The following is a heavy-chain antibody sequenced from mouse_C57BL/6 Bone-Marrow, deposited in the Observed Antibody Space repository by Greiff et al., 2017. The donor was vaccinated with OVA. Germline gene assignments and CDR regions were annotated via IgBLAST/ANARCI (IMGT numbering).Heavy chain of an antibody. Sequence: VMLVESGAELMKPGASVKLSCKATGYTFTGYWIEWVKQRPGHGLEWIGEILPGSGSTNYNEKFKGKATFTADTSSNTAYMQLSSLTTEDSAISYCAIMGVNYGSSPAWFAYWGQGTLVTVSA. CDR3: AIMGVNYGSSPAWFAY. CDR2: ILPGSGST. V-gene: IGHV1-9*01. J-gene: IGHJ3*01. D-gene: IGHD1-1*01. CDR1: GYTFTGYW.